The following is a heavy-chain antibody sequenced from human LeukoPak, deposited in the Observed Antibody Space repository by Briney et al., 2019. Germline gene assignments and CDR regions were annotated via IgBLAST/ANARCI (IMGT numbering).Heavy chain of an antibody. CDR3: ARDKIEGPTKLDY. J-gene: IGHJ4*02. D-gene: IGHD1-1*01. CDR2: IKQDESEK. CDR1: GFTFGSYW. V-gene: IGHV3-7*01. Sequence: GGSLRLSCAASGFTFGSYWMSWVRQAPGKGLEWVANIKQDESEKYYVDSVKGRFTISRDNAKNSLYLQMNSLRAEDTAVYYCARDKIEGPTKLDYWARESWSPSPQ.